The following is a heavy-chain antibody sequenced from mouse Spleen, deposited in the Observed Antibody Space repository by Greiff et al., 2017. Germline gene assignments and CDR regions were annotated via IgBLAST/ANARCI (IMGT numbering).Heavy chain of an antibody. CDR2: IHPNSGST. V-gene: IGHV1-64*01. CDR3: AREGLRYYFDY. D-gene: IGHD1-1*01. Sequence: QVQLQQPGAELVKPGASVKLSCKASGYTFTSYWMHWVKQRPGQGLEWIGMIHPNSGSTNYNEKFKSKATLTVDKSSSTAYMQLSSLTSDDSAVYYCAREGLRYYFDYWGQGTTLTVSS. CDR1: GYTFTSYW. J-gene: IGHJ2*01.